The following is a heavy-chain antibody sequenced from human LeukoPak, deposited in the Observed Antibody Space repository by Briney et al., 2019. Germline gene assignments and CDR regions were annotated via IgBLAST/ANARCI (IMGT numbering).Heavy chain of an antibody. CDR1: GGTFNSYA. CDR2: IIPIFGTT. J-gene: IGHJ4*02. Sequence: ASVTVSCKGSGGTFNSYAISWVRQAPGQGLEWMGGIIPIFGTTNYARKFRGRVTLTADKSTRTAYMELSSLRSEDTAVYYCASLAAVDYYDSSGYYDYWGQGTLVTVSS. CDR3: ASLAAVDYYDSSGYYDY. V-gene: IGHV1-69*06. D-gene: IGHD3-22*01.